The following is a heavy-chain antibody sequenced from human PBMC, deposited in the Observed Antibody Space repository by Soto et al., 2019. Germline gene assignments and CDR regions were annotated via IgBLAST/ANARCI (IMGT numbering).Heavy chain of an antibody. D-gene: IGHD4-17*01. Sequence: QVQVVQSGTEVKKPGSSVKVSCKISGGAFSTYGIHWVRQAPGQGLEWVGGIVPIFGTTRNAQKFQGRVTFSADKSASTAYMDRTSLTSEDTAIYFCGRVSLYGDVGYYDFWGRGPLIAVSS. J-gene: IGHJ4*02. CDR2: IVPIFGTT. V-gene: IGHV1-69*06. CDR3: GRVSLYGDVGYYDF. CDR1: GGAFSTYG.